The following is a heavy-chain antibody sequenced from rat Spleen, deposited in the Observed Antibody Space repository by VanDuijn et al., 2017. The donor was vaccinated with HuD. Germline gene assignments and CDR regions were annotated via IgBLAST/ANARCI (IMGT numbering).Heavy chain of an antibody. V-gene: IGHV5-17*01. CDR1: GFTFSNSA. CDR2: IVDDGSNT. J-gene: IGHJ4*01. D-gene: IGHD1-11*01. Sequence: EVQLVESGGGLVQPGRSLKLSCVASGFTFSNSAMTWVRQAPTKGLEWVAAIVDDGSNTFYRDSVKGRFTISRDNAKSTLYLQMDSLRSEDTATYYCARHYGGYSEYVMDAWGQGASVTVSS. CDR3: ARHYGGYSEYVMDA.